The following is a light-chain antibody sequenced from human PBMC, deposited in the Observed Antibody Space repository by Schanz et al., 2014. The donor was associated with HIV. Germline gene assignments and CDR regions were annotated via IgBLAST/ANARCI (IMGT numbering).Light chain of an antibody. CDR1: SSDVGGYNY. Sequence: QAGSVSGSPGQSITISCTGTSSDVGGYNYVSWYQQHPGPHPNLLLYDFSPRPSCVSNRFSGSKSGNTASLTISGRQAEDEADYYCSSYTSSSTVVFGGGTKLTVL. CDR3: SSYTSSSTVV. CDR2: DFS. V-gene: IGLV2-14*01. J-gene: IGLJ2*01.